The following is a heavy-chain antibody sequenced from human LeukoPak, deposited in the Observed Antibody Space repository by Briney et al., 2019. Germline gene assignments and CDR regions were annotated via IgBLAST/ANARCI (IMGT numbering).Heavy chain of an antibody. CDR2: ISDTGNT. J-gene: IGHJ3*02. D-gene: IGHD3-22*01. CDR1: GFTLSSYA. CDR3: ATSPGSYYDSSGSGIDI. Sequence: GGSLRLSCAASGFTLSSYAMSWVRQAPGKGLEWVSAISDTGNTYHADSVKGRFTISRDSSKNTLFLQMNRLRPEDAAVYYCATSPGSYYDSSGSGIDIWGQGTMVTVSS. V-gene: IGHV3-23*01.